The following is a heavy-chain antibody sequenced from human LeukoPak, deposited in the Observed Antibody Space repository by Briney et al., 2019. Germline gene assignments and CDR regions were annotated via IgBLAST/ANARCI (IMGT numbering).Heavy chain of an antibody. D-gene: IGHD3-9*01. CDR3: ARDSSPDYDIVTGSPLGV. Sequence: SQTLSLTCTVPGGSISSGRDDWSWFRQPAGNGLEWLGRIYTSGSTNYNPTLKSRVTISVDTSKNQFSLKLSSVTAADTAVYYCARDSSPDYDIVTGSPLGVWGKGTTVTVSS. CDR1: GGSISSGRDD. J-gene: IGHJ6*04. V-gene: IGHV4-61*02. CDR2: IYTSGST.